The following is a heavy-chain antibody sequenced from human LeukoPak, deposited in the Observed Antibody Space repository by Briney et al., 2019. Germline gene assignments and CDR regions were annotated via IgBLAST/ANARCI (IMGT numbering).Heavy chain of an antibody. CDR1: GFTFGDYA. D-gene: IGHD2-15*01. V-gene: IGHV3-49*03. CDR2: IRSKAYGGTT. J-gene: IGHJ3*02. CDR3: ARVGADCSGDRCYWTYDAFDI. Sequence: PGGSLRLSCTASGFTFGDYAMSWFRQAPGKGLEWVGFIRSKAYGGTTEYAASVKGRFTISRDDSKSIAYLQMNSLRAEDTAVYYCARVGADCSGDRCYWTYDAFDIWGQGTMVTVSS.